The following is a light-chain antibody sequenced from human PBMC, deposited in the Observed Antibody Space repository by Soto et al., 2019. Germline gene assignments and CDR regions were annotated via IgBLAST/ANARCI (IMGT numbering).Light chain of an antibody. CDR3: SSYTRRSNIV. CDR1: SSDVGGYNY. V-gene: IGLV2-14*01. CDR2: GVS. J-gene: IGLJ1*01. Sequence: SVLTQPASVSGSPGQSITISCTGTSSDVGGYNYVPWYQHHPDKAPKLIIFGVSNRPAGISNRFSGSKSGNMASLTISGLQAEDEADYYCSSYTRRSNIVFGTGTKVTVL.